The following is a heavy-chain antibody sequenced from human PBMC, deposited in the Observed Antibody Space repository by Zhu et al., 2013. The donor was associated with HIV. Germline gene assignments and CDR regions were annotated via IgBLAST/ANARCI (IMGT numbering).Heavy chain of an antibody. Sequence: QVQLQESGPGLVKPSETLSLTCTVSGGSISSYYWSWIRQPPGKGLEWIGYIYYSGSTNYNPSLKSRVTMSVDTSKNQFSLKLSSVTAADTAVYYCARDVSSGWYSYFDYWGQGTLVTVSS. D-gene: IGHD6-19*01. CDR1: GGSISSYY. CDR2: IYYSGST. J-gene: IGHJ4*02. V-gene: IGHV4-59*01. CDR3: ARDVSSGWYSYFDY.